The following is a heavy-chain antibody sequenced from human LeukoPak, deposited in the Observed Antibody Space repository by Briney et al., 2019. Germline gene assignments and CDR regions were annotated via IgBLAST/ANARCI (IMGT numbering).Heavy chain of an antibody. CDR2: INWNGGST. J-gene: IGHJ6*02. CDR1: GFTFDDYG. Sequence: RPGGPLRLSCAASGFTFDDYGMSWVRQAPGKGLEWVSGINWNGGSTGYADSVKGRFTISRDNAKNSLYLQMNTLRAEDTALYYCARGKTSRYYYYGMDVWGQGTTVTVSS. V-gene: IGHV3-20*04. CDR3: ARGKTSRYYYYGMDV.